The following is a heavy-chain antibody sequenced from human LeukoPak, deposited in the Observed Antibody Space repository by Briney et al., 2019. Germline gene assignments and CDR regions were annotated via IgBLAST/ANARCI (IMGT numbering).Heavy chain of an antibody. CDR3: ARDFEGSGSAEAFDI. CDR2: INPSGGST. Sequence: AAVKVSCKVSGHLFTSYYMHWVRQAPGQGLEWMGIINPSGGSTSYAQKFQGRVTMTRDTSTSTVYMELSSLRSEDTAVYYCARDFEGSGSAEAFDIWGQGTMVTVSS. J-gene: IGHJ3*02. D-gene: IGHD1-26*01. CDR1: GHLFTSYY. V-gene: IGHV1-46*03.